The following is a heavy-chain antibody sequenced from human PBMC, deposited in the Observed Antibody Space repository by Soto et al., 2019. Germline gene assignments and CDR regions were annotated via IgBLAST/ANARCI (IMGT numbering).Heavy chain of an antibody. V-gene: IGHV3-30-3*01. CDR2: VSFDGSNK. D-gene: IGHD6-13*01. CDR1: GFTFSTHA. CDR3: ARDQTGITTAGGGRIDR. J-gene: IGHJ5*02. Sequence: QVQLVESGGGVVQPGRSLRLSCAASGFTFSTHAMHWVRQAPGKGLECVAIVSFDGSNKYYADSVKGRFTISRDNSKNTLALKLSGLTPEDTAVYYCARDQTGITTAGGGRIDRWGQGTLVTVSS.